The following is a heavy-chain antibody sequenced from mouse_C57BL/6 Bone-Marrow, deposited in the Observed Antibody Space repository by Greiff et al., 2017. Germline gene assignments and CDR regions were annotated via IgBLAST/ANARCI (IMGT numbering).Heavy chain of an antibody. CDR3: ARWRGGDYDVYAMDY. CDR1: GYTFTDYY. J-gene: IGHJ4*01. CDR2: IYPGSGNT. Sequence: QVQLQQSGPELVKPGASVKISCKASGYTFTDYYINWVKQRPGQGLEWIGWIYPGSGNTKYNEKFKGKATLTVDPSSSTAYMQLSSLTSEDSAVYFGARWRGGDYDVYAMDYWGQGTSVTVSS. V-gene: IGHV1-84*01. D-gene: IGHD2-4*01.